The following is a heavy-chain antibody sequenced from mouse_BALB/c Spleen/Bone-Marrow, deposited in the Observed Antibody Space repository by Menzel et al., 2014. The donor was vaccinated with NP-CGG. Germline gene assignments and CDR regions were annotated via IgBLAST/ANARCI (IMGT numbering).Heavy chain of an antibody. CDR1: GYTFTSXW. CDR2: IDPSDSET. Sequence: QVQLKESGAELVKPGAPVKLSCKASGYTFTSXWMNWVKQRPGRGLEWIGRIDPSDSETHYNQKFKDKATLTVDKSSSTAYIRLSSLTSEDSAVYYCARSGGNYVSFAYWGQGTLVTVSA. J-gene: IGHJ3*01. V-gene: IGHV1-69*02. D-gene: IGHD2-1*01. CDR3: ARSGGNYVSFAY.